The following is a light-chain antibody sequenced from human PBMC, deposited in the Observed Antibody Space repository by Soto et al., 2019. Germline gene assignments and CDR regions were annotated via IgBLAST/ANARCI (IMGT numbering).Light chain of an antibody. Sequence: DIQMTQSPSSVSASVGDRVTITCRASQDISSWLAWYQQRPGKAPKLLMYAASTLLNGVPSRFSGSGSGTDFTLIISSLQPEDFATYYCQQTSTFPLTFAPGTKVDI. CDR1: QDISSW. J-gene: IGKJ3*01. V-gene: IGKV1-12*01. CDR2: AAS. CDR3: QQTSTFPLT.